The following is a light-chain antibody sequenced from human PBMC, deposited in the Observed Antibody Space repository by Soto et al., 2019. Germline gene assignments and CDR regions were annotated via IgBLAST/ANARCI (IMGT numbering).Light chain of an antibody. CDR1: QSIGTW. J-gene: IGKJ1*01. Sequence: DIQVTQSPSTLSASVGDRVTITCGASQSIGTWLAWYQQKPGKAPKLLIFDASTLESGVPSRFSGSGSGPDFTLTISSLQPDDFATYYCQQYSDSSGAFGQGTRVEIK. CDR3: QQYSDSSGA. V-gene: IGKV1-5*01. CDR2: DAS.